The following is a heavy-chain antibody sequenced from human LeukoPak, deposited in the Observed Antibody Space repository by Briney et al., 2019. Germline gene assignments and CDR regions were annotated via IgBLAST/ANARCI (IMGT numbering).Heavy chain of an antibody. Sequence: GGSLRLSCAASGFTFSSYAMSWVRQAPGKGLEWVSAISGSGGSTYYADSVKGRFTISRDNSKNTLYLQMNSLRAEDTAVYYCARDGTNSGSYSTWGQGTLVTVSS. CDR2: ISGSGGST. CDR1: GFTFSSYA. D-gene: IGHD1-26*01. J-gene: IGHJ5*02. CDR3: ARDGTNSGSYST. V-gene: IGHV3-23*01.